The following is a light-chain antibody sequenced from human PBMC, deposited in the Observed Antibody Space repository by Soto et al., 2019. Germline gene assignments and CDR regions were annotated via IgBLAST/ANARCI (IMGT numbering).Light chain of an antibody. Sequence: EIPLTQSPSSLAASVGDRLTLTCRASRNVSIYLNWYQHKPGKGPTLLIHATSNLQIGVQSRFSGSGSGTEFTLTISSLEPEDFGTYYCQQSYKMPSXGQGTRLEIK. CDR3: QQSYKMPS. J-gene: IGKJ5*01. CDR2: ATS. V-gene: IGKV1-39*01. CDR1: RNVSIY.